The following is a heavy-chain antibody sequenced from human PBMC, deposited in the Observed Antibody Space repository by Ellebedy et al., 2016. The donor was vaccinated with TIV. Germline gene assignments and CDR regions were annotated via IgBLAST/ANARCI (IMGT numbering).Heavy chain of an antibody. Sequence: ASVKVSCKASGGTFSSYAISWVRQAPGQGLEWMGGIIPIFGTANYAQKFQGRVTITRDTSANTAYMELSSLRSEDTAVYYCATRGGETGGLGYWGQGTLVTVSS. CDR2: IIPIFGTA. CDR1: GGTFSSYA. V-gene: IGHV1-69*05. J-gene: IGHJ4*02. D-gene: IGHD7-27*01. CDR3: ATRGGETGGLGY.